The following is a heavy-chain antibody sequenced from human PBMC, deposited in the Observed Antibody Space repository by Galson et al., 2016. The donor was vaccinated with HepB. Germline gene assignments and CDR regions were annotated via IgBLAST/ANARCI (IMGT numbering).Heavy chain of an antibody. CDR1: GFTFSGSA. CDR3: TTLPGGA. J-gene: IGHJ5*02. CDR2: IRSNANSYAT. V-gene: IGHV3-73*01. Sequence: SLRLSCAASGFTFSGSAMHWIRQASGKWLEWVGRIRSNANSYATAYAASVNGRFTISSDDSKNTADRQMNSLTTEDTAVYYCTTLPGGAWGQGTWVTVSS.